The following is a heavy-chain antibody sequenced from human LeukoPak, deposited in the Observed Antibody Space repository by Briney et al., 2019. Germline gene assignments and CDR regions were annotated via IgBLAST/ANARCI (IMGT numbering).Heavy chain of an antibody. CDR2: ISTYGTTI. Sequence: GGPLRLSCAPSGFTFHHYYKRWIRRTPGKGLEWISCISTYGTTIYYADSVKGRFTISRDNAKHSLYLQINRLRAEDTHVYFCARASAYLKPFDTWGQGALGSVSS. D-gene: IGHD3-16*01. CDR3: ARASAYLKPFDT. V-gene: IGHV3-11*04. J-gene: IGHJ4*02. CDR1: GFTFHHYY.